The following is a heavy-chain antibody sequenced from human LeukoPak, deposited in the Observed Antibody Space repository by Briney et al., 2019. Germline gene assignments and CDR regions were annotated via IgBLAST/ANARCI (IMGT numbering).Heavy chain of an antibody. CDR2: IYYSGST. CDR3: ARDIGAAAGMGH. V-gene: IGHV4-59*12. CDR1: GGSISSYY. J-gene: IGHJ4*02. Sequence: SETLSLTCTVSGGSISSYYWSWIRQPPGKGLEWIGYIYYSGSTYYNPSLKSRVTISVDTSKNQFSLKLSSVTAADTAVYYCARDIGAAAGMGHWGQGTLVTVSS. D-gene: IGHD6-13*01.